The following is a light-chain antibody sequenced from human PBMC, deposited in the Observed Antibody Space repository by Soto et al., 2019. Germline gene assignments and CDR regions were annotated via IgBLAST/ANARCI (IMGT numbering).Light chain of an antibody. J-gene: IGKJ1*01. Sequence: DIQMTQSPSTLSGSVGDRVTITCRASQTISSWLAWYQQKPGKAPKLLIYKASTLKSGVPSRFSGSGSGTELNLKISRMQPDDFATYYCQHYNSYSDAFGQGTKVDIK. CDR3: QHYNSYSDA. CDR1: QTISSW. CDR2: KAS. V-gene: IGKV1-5*03.